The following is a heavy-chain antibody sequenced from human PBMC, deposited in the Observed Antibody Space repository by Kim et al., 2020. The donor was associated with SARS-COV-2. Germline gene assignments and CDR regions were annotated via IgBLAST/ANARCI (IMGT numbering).Heavy chain of an antibody. D-gene: IGHD6-19*01. V-gene: IGHV3-23*01. Sequence: YANSVKGRFTISRDNSKNTLYLQMNSLRAEDTAVYYCAKIPSTVAGTEDYWGQGTLVTVSS. CDR3: AKIPSTVAGTEDY. J-gene: IGHJ4*02.